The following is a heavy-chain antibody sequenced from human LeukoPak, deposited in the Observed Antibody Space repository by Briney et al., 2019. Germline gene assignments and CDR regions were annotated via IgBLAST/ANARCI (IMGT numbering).Heavy chain of an antibody. CDR3: ARHFRSYCSGGSCYGWFDP. CDR2: ISYSGST. CDR1: GGSISSYY. Sequence: PSETLSLTCTVSGGSISSYYWSWIRQPPGEGLEWIGYISYSGSTNYNSSLKSRVTISLDTSKNQFSLRLISVTAADTAVYYCARHFRSYCSGGSCYGWFDPWGQGTLVTVSS. J-gene: IGHJ5*02. D-gene: IGHD2-15*01. V-gene: IGHV4-59*01.